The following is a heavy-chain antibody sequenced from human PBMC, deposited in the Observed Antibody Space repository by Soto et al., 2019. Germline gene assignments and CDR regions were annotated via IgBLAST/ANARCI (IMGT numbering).Heavy chain of an antibody. D-gene: IGHD1-26*01. CDR2: IYYIGNT. CDR1: GGSISSGGYY. V-gene: IGHV4-31*03. CDR3: ARDSSGSSPKFGY. Sequence: SETLSLTCTVSGGSISSGGYYWSWIRQHPGNGLEWIGYIYYIGNTYYNPSLKSRVTISVDTSKNQFSLKLSSVTAADTAVYYCARDSSGSSPKFGYWGQGTLVTVSS. J-gene: IGHJ4*02.